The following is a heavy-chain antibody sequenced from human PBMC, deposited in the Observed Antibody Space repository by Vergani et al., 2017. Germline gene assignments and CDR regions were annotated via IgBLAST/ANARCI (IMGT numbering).Heavy chain of an antibody. CDR2: INPKSGDT. Sequence: QVQHVQSGAEVKKPGASMKVSCKTSGYIFTGYYMHWVRLAPGQGLEWMGGINPKSGDTKYAQKFQGRVTMTRDTSINTAYMELSRLRGDDTAVYYCARGYHFVNSGYRNVLDIWAKGQWSPSLQ. CDR1: GYIFTGYY. V-gene: IGHV1-2*02. J-gene: IGHJ3*02. CDR3: ARGYHFVNSGYRNVLDI. D-gene: IGHD3-22*01.